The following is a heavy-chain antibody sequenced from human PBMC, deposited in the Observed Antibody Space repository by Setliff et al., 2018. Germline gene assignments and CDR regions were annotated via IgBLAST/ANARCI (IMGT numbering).Heavy chain of an antibody. D-gene: IGHD2-8*02. CDR3: TVYNTGSSKDHY. CDR2: IYYGGST. Sequence: PSETLSLTCTVSGGSISDYYWSWIRQAPGKGLEWIGYIYYGGSTNYNPSLNSRVAISVDTSENQFSLRLNSVTAADTAVYYCTVYNTGSSKDHYWGQGTPVT. J-gene: IGHJ4*02. CDR1: GGSISDYY. V-gene: IGHV4-59*01.